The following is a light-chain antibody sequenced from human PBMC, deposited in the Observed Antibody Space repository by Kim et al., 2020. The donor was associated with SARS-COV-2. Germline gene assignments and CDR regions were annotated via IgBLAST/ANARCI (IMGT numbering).Light chain of an antibody. V-gene: IGKV3-20*01. CDR1: QSVSISY. Sequence: PGERATLFCSTSQSVSISYLAWCSQKPGQAPRLLIYGASSRATGIPDRFIGSGSGADITLTISRLEAEDFAVYYCQQYGTSPWMFGQGTKVGIK. CDR2: GAS. CDR3: QQYGTSPWM. J-gene: IGKJ1*01.